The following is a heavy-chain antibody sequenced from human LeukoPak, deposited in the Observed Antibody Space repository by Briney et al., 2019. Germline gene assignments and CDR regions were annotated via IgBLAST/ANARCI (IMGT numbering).Heavy chain of an antibody. V-gene: IGHV3-7*01. CDR2: IKQDGSEK. J-gene: IGHJ4*02. D-gene: IGHD6-19*01. Sequence: GGSLRLSCGASGFSLSNYWMSWVRQAPGKGLEWVATIKQDGSEKHYVDSVKGRFTVSRDNAKNSLYLQMNSLRAEDTAMYYCANSPGYSSGWYYFDYWGQGTLVTVSS. CDR3: ANSPGYSSGWYYFDY. CDR1: GFSLSNYW.